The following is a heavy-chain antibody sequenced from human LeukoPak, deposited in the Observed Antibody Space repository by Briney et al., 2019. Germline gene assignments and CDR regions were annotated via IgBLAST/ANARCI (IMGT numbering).Heavy chain of an antibody. D-gene: IGHD2-15*01. Sequence: SETLSLTCAVYGGSFSGYYWSWIRQPPRKGLEWIGEINHSGSTNYSPSLQSRVTISVDTSKNQFSLKLSSATAADTAVYYCARGVYCSGGNCYLPLDSWGQGTLVTVSS. CDR2: INHSGST. J-gene: IGHJ4*02. CDR3: ARGVYCSGGNCYLPLDS. CDR1: GGSFSGYY. V-gene: IGHV4-34*01.